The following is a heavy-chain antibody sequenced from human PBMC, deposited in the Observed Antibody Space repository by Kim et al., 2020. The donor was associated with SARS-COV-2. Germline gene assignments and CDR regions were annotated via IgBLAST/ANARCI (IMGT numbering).Heavy chain of an antibody. V-gene: IGHV5-51*01. CDR1: GYSFTSYW. D-gene: IGHD6-6*01. J-gene: IGHJ6*02. Sequence: GESLKISCKGSGYSFTSYWIGWVRQMPGKGLEWMGIIYPGDSDTRYSPSFQGQVTISADKSISTAYLQWSSLKASDTAMYYCARGSYSSSSRMEDYYYGMDVWGQGTTVTVSS. CDR2: IYPGDSDT. CDR3: ARGSYSSSSRMEDYYYGMDV.